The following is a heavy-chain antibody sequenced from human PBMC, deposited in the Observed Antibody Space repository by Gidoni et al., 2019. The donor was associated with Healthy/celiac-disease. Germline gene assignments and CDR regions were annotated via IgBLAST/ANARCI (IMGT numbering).Heavy chain of an antibody. CDR1: GFTVSSNY. J-gene: IGHJ4*02. D-gene: IGHD3-10*01. Sequence: EVQLVESGGGLVQPGGSLRLSCAASGFTVSSNYMSWVRQAPGKGLEWVSVIYSGGSTYYADSVKGRFTISRDNSKNTLYLQMNSLRAEDTAVYYCARLVRGFYYFDYWGQGTLVTVSS. CDR3: ARLVRGFYYFDY. V-gene: IGHV3-66*04. CDR2: IYSGGST.